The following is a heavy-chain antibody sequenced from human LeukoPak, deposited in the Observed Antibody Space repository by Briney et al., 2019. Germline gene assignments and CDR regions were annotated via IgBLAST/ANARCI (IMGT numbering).Heavy chain of an antibody. CDR1: EFTFNTYG. CDR2: IWYDGSNK. V-gene: IGHV3-33*01. Sequence: GRSLRLSCAASEFTFNTYGMHWVRQAPGKGLEWVAVIWYDGSNKYYADSVKGRFTISRDNSNNTLYLQTNSLRAEDTAVYHCARGNHDADRSGYISVGSHGMDVWGQGTTVTVSS. D-gene: IGHD3-22*01. J-gene: IGHJ6*02. CDR3: ARGNHDADRSGYISVGSHGMDV.